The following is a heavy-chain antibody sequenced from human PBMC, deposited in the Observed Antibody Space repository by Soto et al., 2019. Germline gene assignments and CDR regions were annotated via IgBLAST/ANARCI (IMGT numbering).Heavy chain of an antibody. D-gene: IGHD2-15*01. J-gene: IGHJ3*02. CDR1: GFTFSSYA. CDR3: GRDIVVVVAAIFDAFDI. V-gene: IGHV3-23*01. CDR2: ISGSGGST. Sequence: GGSLRLSCAASGFTFSSYAMSWVRQAPGKGLEWVSAISGSGGSTYYADSVKGRFTIPRDNSKNTLSLQMNSLRAEDTAVYYCGRDIVVVVAAIFDAFDIWGQGTMVTVSS.